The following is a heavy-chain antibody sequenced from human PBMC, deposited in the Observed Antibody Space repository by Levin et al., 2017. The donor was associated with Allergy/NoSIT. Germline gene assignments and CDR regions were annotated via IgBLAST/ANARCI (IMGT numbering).Heavy chain of an antibody. CDR3: ARDRVGYCSSTSCRAPGMDV. J-gene: IGHJ6*02. D-gene: IGHD2-2*01. CDR2: INPNSGGT. Sequence: AASVKVSCKASGYTFTGYYMHWVRQAPGQGLEWMGWINPNSGGTNYAQKFQGWVTMTRDTSISTAYMELSRLRSDDTAVYYCARDRVGYCSSTSCRAPGMDVWGQGTTVTVSS. CDR1: GYTFTGYY. V-gene: IGHV1-2*04.